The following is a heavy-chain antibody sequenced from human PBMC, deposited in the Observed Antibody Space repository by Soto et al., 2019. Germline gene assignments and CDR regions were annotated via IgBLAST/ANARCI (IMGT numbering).Heavy chain of an antibody. Sequence: GESLKISCKGSGYSFTSYWIGWVRQMPGKGLEWMGIIYPGDSDTRYSPSFQGQVTISADKSISTAYLQWSSLKASDTAMYYCARPPYVVRGTLYYFDYWGQGTLVTVSS. J-gene: IGHJ4*02. CDR3: ARPPYVVRGTLYYFDY. D-gene: IGHD3-10*01. CDR1: GYSFTSYW. V-gene: IGHV5-51*01. CDR2: IYPGDSDT.